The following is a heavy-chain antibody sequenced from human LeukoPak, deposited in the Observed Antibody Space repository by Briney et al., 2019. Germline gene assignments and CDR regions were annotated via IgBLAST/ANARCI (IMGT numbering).Heavy chain of an antibody. Sequence: SETLSLTCTVSGGSISSSTYYWGWIRQPPGKGLEWIGEINHSGSTNYNPSLKSRVTISVDTSKNQFSLKLSSVTAADTAVYYCARGSILWLKGYFDYWGQGTLVTVSS. J-gene: IGHJ4*02. CDR3: ARGSILWLKGYFDY. V-gene: IGHV4-39*07. D-gene: IGHD2-21*01. CDR2: INHSGST. CDR1: GGSISSSTYY.